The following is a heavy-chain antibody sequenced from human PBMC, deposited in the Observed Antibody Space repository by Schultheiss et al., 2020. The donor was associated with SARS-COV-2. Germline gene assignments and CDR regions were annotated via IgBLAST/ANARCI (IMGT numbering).Heavy chain of an antibody. CDR2: ISATSSKF. Sequence: GESLKISCSVSGLGFGNFAMNWVRQAPGKGLEWIASISATSSKFFYADSVEGRFRISRDTARNLLFLHMNALRDDDTAVYYCARDGGATYQRRGYFDSWGQGSPVTVSS. V-gene: IGHV3-21*01. J-gene: IGHJ4*02. D-gene: IGHD2-15*01. CDR3: ARDGGATYQRRGYFDS. CDR1: GLGFGNFA.